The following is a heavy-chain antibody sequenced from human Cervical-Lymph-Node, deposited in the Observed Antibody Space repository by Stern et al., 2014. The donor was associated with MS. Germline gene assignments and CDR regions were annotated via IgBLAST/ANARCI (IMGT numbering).Heavy chain of an antibody. CDR1: GFTFSYHA. Sequence: VQLVESGGGVVQPGRSLRLSCAASGFTFSYHAMHWVRQAPGKGLEWVALXSYDGSDKNDADSVKGRFTISRDNSRNTLYLQMNSLRVDDTAVYYCARGGAVTTSDYYLDYWGQGILVTVSS. CDR2: XSYDGSDK. CDR3: ARGGAVTTSDYYLDY. V-gene: IGHV3-30*01. J-gene: IGHJ4*02. D-gene: IGHD4-17*01.